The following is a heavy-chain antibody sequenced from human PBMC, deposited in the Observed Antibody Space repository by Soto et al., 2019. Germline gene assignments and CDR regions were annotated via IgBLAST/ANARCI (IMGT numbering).Heavy chain of an antibody. D-gene: IGHD3-22*01. J-gene: IGHJ6*02. CDR3: ARTESSGYSQSYYGMDV. Sequence: QVQLVQSGAEVQKPGSSVKVSCKASGGTFSSYAISWVRQAPGQGLEWMGGIIPIFGTANYAQKFQGRVTITADESTSTAYMELSSLRSEDTAVYYCARTESSGYSQSYYGMDVWGQGTTVTVSS. CDR2: IIPIFGTA. CDR1: GGTFSSYA. V-gene: IGHV1-69*01.